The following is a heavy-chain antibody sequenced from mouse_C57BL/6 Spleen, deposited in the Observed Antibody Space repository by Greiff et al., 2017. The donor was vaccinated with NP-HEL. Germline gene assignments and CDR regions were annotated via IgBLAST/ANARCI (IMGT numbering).Heavy chain of an antibody. CDR3: ARGGTAQATGDYYAMDY. CDR2: IYPRSGNT. CDR1: GYTFTSYG. V-gene: IGHV1-81*01. D-gene: IGHD3-2*02. Sequence: VKLMESGAELARPGASVKLSCKASGYTFTSYGISWVKQRTGQGLEWIGEIYPRSGNTYYNEKFKGKATLTADKSSSTAYMELRSLTSEDSAVYFCARGGTAQATGDYYAMDYWGQGTSVTVSS. J-gene: IGHJ4*01.